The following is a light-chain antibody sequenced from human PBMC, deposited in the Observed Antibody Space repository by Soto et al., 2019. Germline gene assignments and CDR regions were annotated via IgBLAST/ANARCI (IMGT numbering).Light chain of an antibody. CDR3: QQRSNWPPT. CDR1: QSVSSN. J-gene: IGKJ5*01. V-gene: IGKV3-15*01. Sequence: EIVMTQSPATLSVSPGERATLSCRASQSVSSNLAWYQQKPGQAPRLLIYGASTRATGIPARFSGSGSGTEFTLTISSLEPEDFAVYYCQQRSNWPPTFGLGTRLE. CDR2: GAS.